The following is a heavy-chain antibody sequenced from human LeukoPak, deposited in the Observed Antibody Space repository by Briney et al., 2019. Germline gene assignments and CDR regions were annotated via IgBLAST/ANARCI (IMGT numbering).Heavy chain of an antibody. CDR1: GYTFTNYG. CDR2: ISTYNGNT. J-gene: IGHJ4*02. D-gene: IGHD2-15*01. V-gene: IGHV1-18*01. Sequence: ASVKVSCKASGYTFTNYGISWVRQAPGQGLEWMGWISTYNGNTNYAQKLQGRVTMTTDTSTSTSYMELRSLRSDDTAVYYCARRLYCGGGSCYDPLGYWGQGTLVTVSS. CDR3: ARRLYCGGGSCYDPLGY.